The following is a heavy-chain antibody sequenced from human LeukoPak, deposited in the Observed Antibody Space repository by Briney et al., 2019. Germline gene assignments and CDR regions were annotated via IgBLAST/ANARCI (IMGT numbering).Heavy chain of an antibody. D-gene: IGHD5-24*01. J-gene: IGHJ4*02. Sequence: GGSLRLSCAASGFIFSSYAITWVRQAPGKGLEWVSAISGSGVTTYYADSVKGRFTISRDNSKYTLYLQVNSLRAEDTAVYYCAKVRVATIELFDYWGQGTRVTVSS. CDR2: ISGSGVTT. V-gene: IGHV3-23*01. CDR1: GFIFSSYA. CDR3: AKVRVATIELFDY.